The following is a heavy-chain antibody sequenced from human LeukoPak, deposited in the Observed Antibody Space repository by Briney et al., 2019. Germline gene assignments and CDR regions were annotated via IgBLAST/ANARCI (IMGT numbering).Heavy chain of an antibody. V-gene: IGHV2-5*02. Sequence: SGPTLVNPTQTLTLTCTFSGFPLSTSAVGVGWIHQPPGKALEWLALVHRDDDKRYSPSLKSRLTITKDTSRNQVVLTMTNMDPVDTATYYCAHATLVYDSSGYYMGWFDPWGQGTLVTVSS. D-gene: IGHD3-22*01. CDR2: VHRDDDK. J-gene: IGHJ5*02. CDR1: GFPLSTSAVG. CDR3: AHATLVYDSSGYYMGWFDP.